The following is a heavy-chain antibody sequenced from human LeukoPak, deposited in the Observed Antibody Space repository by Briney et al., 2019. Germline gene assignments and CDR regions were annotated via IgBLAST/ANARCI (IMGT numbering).Heavy chain of an antibody. CDR1: GFTFNSYA. D-gene: IGHD3-10*01. J-gene: IGHJ4*02. CDR2: ISGSGGST. V-gene: IGHV3-23*01. CDR3: ASRGVRGVPFDY. Sequence: GGSLRLSCAASGFTFNSYAMSWVRQAPGKGLEWVSAISGSGGSTYYADSVKGRFTISRDNAKNSLYLQMNSLRAEDTAVYYCASRGVRGVPFDYWGQGTLVTVSS.